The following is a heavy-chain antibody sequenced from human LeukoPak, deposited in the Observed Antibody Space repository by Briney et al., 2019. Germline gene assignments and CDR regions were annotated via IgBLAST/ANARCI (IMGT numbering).Heavy chain of an antibody. CDR1: GYTFTSYG. D-gene: IGHD6-19*01. V-gene: IGHV1-18*01. J-gene: IGHJ4*02. CDR2: ISAYNGNT. Sequence: ASVTVSCKASGYTFTSYGIGWVRQAPGQGLEWMGWISAYNGNTNYAQKLQGRVTMTTDTSTSTAYMGLRSLRSDDTAVYYCAARIAVAGTQPSYFDYWGQGTLVTVSS. CDR3: AARIAVAGTQPSYFDY.